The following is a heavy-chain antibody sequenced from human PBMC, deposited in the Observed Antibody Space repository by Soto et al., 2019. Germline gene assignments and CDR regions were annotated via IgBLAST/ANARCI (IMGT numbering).Heavy chain of an antibody. CDR1: GFTFRTYW. CDR2: INQDGSEK. Sequence: EVQLVESGGGLVQPGGSLRLSCGASGFTFRTYWLSWVRQVPGKGLEWVANINQDGSEKNYVDSVKGRFTISRDNAMNSLYLQMSSLRAADTALYSCARDGSTGWYSYDYHGMDVWGQGTTVTVSS. V-gene: IGHV3-7*05. J-gene: IGHJ6*02. D-gene: IGHD5-18*01. CDR3: ARDGSTGWYSYDYHGMDV.